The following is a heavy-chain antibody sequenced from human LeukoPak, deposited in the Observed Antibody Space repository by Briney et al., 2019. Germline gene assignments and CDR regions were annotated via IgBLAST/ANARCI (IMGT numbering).Heavy chain of an antibody. V-gene: IGHV1-3*01. CDR1: GYIFITYA. D-gene: IGHD3-16*01. Sequence: ASVKVSCKASGYIFITYAMHWVRQAPGQRLEWMGWINAGNGDTKSSQKFQGRVTITRDTSASTAYMELTSLRSEDTAVYYCSGDLNWHHDSWGQGTLVTVSS. CDR3: SGDLNWHHDS. CDR2: INAGNGDT. J-gene: IGHJ5*02.